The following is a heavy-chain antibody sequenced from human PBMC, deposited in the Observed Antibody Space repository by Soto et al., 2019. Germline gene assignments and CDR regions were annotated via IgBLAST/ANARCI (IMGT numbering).Heavy chain of an antibody. CDR1: GYTFTSYG. CDR3: ARDPSGYCSSTSCYPRIDWFDP. D-gene: IGHD2-2*01. Sequence: GASVKVSCKASGYTFTSYGISWVRQAPGQGLEWMGWISAYNGNTNYAQKLKGRVTMTTDTSTSTAYMELRSLRSDDTAVYYCARDPSGYCSSTSCYPRIDWFDPWGQGTLVTVSS. CDR2: ISAYNGNT. J-gene: IGHJ5*02. V-gene: IGHV1-18*01.